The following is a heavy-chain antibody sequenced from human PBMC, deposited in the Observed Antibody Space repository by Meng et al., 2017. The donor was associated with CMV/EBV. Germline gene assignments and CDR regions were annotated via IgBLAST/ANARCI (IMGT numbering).Heavy chain of an antibody. CDR3: ARGVVTMIVVYDP. CDR2: IYYSGST. CDR1: GGSISSSSYY. J-gene: IGHJ5*02. V-gene: IGHV4-39*07. Sequence: QSQRQGSGPGLVKPSAPLSPTCTVSGGSISSSSYYWGWIRQPPGRGLEWIGSIYYSGSTYYNPSLKSRVTISVDTSKNQFSLKLSSVTAADTAVYYCARGVVTMIVVYDPWGQGTLVTVSS. D-gene: IGHD3-22*01.